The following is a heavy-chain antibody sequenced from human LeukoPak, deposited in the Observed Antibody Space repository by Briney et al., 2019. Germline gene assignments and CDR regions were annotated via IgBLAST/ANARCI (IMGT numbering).Heavy chain of an antibody. CDR3: ARVGVEEDYWGQDY. CDR1: GFTFSSYA. J-gene: IGHJ4*02. D-gene: IGHD3-3*01. CDR2: ISGSGGST. Sequence: PGGSLRVSCAASGFTFSSYAMSWVRPAPGKGLEWVSGISGSGGSTYYADSVKGRFTISRDNSKNTLYMQMNSLTAEDTAVYYCARVGVEEDYWGQDYWGQGTLVTVSS. V-gene: IGHV3-23*01.